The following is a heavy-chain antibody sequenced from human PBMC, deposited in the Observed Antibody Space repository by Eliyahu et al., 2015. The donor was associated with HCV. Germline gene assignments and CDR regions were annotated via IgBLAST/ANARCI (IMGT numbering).Heavy chain of an antibody. D-gene: IGHD2-8*02. Sequence: QLQLQESGPGLVKPSETLSLTCSVSGXSISNXAYYWVWVRQPPGKGLEWIGSIHYTGTTYYNPSLRSRVTISVDTSKNQFSLKLSSVTAADTAVYYCAKGGHCTGGSCFDYWGQGTQVTVSS. CDR1: GXSISNXAYY. CDR3: AKGGHCTGGSCFDY. V-gene: IGHV4-39*01. CDR2: IHYTGTT. J-gene: IGHJ4*02.